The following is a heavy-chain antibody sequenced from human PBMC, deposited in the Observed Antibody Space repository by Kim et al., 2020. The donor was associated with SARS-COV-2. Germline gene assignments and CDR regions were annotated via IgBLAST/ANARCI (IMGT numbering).Heavy chain of an antibody. D-gene: IGHD1-7*01. J-gene: IGHJ5*02. V-gene: IGHV3-23*02. CDR3: AKDGLGLLSQENWFDP. Sequence: SVEGRLTISEDNSKNTRYLQMNSLRAEDTAVYYCAKDGLGLLSQENWFDPWGQGALVTVSS.